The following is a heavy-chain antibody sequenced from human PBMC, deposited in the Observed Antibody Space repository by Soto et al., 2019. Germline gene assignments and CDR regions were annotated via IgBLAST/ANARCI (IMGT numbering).Heavy chain of an antibody. J-gene: IGHJ4*02. CDR1: GGSISSGGYY. CDR3: ARVDSSWYYFDY. D-gene: IGHD6-13*01. V-gene: IGHV4-31*03. CDR2: IYYSGST. Sequence: PSETLSLTCTVSGGSISSGGYYWSWIRQHPGKGLEWIGYIYYSGSTYYNPSLRSRVTISVDTSKNQFSLKLSSVTAADTAVYYCARVDSSWYYFDYWGQGTLVTVSS.